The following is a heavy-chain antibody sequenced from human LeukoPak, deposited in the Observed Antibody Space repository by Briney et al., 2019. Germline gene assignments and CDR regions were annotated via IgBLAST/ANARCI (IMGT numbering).Heavy chain of an antibody. CDR2: ISYGGDNK. CDR3: ARDFEAHDLRPIGY. D-gene: IGHD3-3*01. CDR1: GFTFSSYA. V-gene: IGHV3-30*01. J-gene: IGHJ4*02. Sequence: GRSLRLSCAASGFTFSSYAMHWVRQAPGKGLEWVAVISYGGDNKYYADSVKGRFTISRDNSKNTLYLQMNSLRAEDTAVYYCARDFEAHDLRPIGYWGQGTLVNVSS.